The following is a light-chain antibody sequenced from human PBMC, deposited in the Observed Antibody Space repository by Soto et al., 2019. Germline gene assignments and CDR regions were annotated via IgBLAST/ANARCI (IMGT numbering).Light chain of an antibody. CDR1: QSVSSY. CDR3: QQYGSSYPWT. Sequence: EIVLTPCPGTVSWSPGARATLSCRASQSVSSYLAWYQQKPGQAPRLLIYGASSRATGIPDRFSGSGSGTDFTLTIRRLEPEDFAVYYCQQYGSSYPWTFGQGTKVDIK. CDR2: GAS. J-gene: IGKJ1*01. V-gene: IGKV3-20*01.